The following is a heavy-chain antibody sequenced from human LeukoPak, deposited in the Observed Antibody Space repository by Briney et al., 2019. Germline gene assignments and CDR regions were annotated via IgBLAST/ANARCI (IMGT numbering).Heavy chain of an antibody. D-gene: IGHD2-21*02. CDR3: AREGAGDLAQVSYYYGMDV. V-gene: IGHV1-69*13. Sequence: GASVKVSCKASGGTFSSYAISWVRQAPGQGLEWMGGIIPIFGTANYAQKFQGRVTITADESTSTAYMELSSLRSEDTAVYYCAREGAGDLAQVSYYYGMDVWGQGTTVTVSS. J-gene: IGHJ6*02. CDR2: IIPIFGTA. CDR1: GGTFSSYA.